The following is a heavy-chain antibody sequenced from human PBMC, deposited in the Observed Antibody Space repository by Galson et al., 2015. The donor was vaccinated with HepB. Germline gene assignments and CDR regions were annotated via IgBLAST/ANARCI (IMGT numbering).Heavy chain of an antibody. V-gene: IGHV3-49*04. CDR3: TRDGGGIVGAPPLGY. CDR1: GFTFGDYA. Sequence: SLRLSCAASGFTFGDYAMSWVRQAPGKGLEWVGFIRSKAYGGTTEYAASVKGRFTISRDDSKSIAYLQMNSLKTEDTAVYYCTRDGGGIVGAPPLGYWGQGTLVTVSS. J-gene: IGHJ4*02. CDR2: IRSKAYGGTT. D-gene: IGHD1-26*01.